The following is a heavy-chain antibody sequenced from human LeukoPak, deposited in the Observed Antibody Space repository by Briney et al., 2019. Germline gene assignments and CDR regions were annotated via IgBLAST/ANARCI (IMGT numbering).Heavy chain of an antibody. Sequence: GGSLRLSCTASEFTSITYGMHWVRHAPGKGLEWVTYIRNDGIITHYADSVKGRFTISRDNAKNSLYLQMNSLRAEDTAVYYCARLEGFIAARPGGYWGQGTLVTVSS. J-gene: IGHJ4*02. V-gene: IGHV3-30*02. CDR3: ARLEGFIAARPGGY. D-gene: IGHD6-6*01. CDR1: EFTSITYG. CDR2: IRNDGIIT.